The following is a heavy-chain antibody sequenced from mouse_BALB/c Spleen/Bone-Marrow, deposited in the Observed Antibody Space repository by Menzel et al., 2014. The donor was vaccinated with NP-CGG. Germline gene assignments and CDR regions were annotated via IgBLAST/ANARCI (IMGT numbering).Heavy chain of an antibody. Sequence: EVQGVESGGGLVQPGGSLKLSCAASGFDFSGYWMSWARQAPGKGLEWIGEINPGSSTINYTPSLKDKFIISRDNAKNTLYLQMSKVRSEDIALYYCARLHYNGYFAYWGQGTLVTVSA. CDR3: ARLHYNGYFAY. J-gene: IGHJ3*01. D-gene: IGHD1-2*01. CDR1: GFDFSGYW. CDR2: INPGSSTI. V-gene: IGHV4-1*02.